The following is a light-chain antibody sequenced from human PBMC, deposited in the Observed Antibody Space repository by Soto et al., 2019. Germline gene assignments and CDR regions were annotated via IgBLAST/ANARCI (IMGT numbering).Light chain of an antibody. Sequence: DIPMTQSPSTLSASVGDRVTITCRASQSISDLLAWYQQKPGKAPKLLIYKASTLESGVPSRFSGSGSGTEFTLTISSLQPDDFATYYCQQYGSDLYTFGPGTKLEIK. V-gene: IGKV1-5*03. J-gene: IGKJ2*01. CDR3: QQYGSDLYT. CDR1: QSISDL. CDR2: KAS.